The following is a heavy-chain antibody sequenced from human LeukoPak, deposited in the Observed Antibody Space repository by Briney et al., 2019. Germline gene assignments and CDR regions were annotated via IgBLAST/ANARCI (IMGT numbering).Heavy chain of an antibody. CDR3: ASLEYQLLSR. J-gene: IGHJ4*02. Sequence: ASVKVSCKASGYTFTNYGISWVRQAPGQGLEWMGRIIPILGIANYAQKFQGRVTITADKSTSTAYMELSSLRSEDTAVYYCASLEYQLLSRWGQGTLVTVSS. CDR2: IIPILGIA. CDR1: GYTFTNYG. D-gene: IGHD2-2*01. V-gene: IGHV1-69*04.